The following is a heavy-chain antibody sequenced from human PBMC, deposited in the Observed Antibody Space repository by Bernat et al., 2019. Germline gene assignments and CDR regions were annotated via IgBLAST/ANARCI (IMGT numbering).Heavy chain of an antibody. CDR2: IWYDGSNK. CDR3: ARGYSSSSGLDY. V-gene: IGHV3-33*01. J-gene: IGHJ4*02. Sequence: QVQLVESGGGVVQPGRSLRLSCAASGFTFSSYGMHWVRQAPGKGLEWVAVIWYDGSNKYYADSVKGRFTISRDNSKNTLYLQMNSLRAEDTAVYYCARGYSSSSGLDYWGQGTLVTVSS. CDR1: GFTFSSYG. D-gene: IGHD6-6*01.